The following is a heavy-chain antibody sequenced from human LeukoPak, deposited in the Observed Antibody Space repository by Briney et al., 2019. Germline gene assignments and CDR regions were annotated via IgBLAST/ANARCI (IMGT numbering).Heavy chain of an antibody. V-gene: IGHV4-30-2*01. CDR3: AREGYCSSTSCYSWFDP. Sequence: PSETLSLTCTVSGGSISSGGYYWSWIRQPPGKGLEWIGYIYHSGSTYYNPSLKSRVTISVDRSKNQFSLKLSSVTAADTAVYYCAREGYCSSTSCYSWFDPWGQGTLVTVSS. CDR2: IYHSGST. J-gene: IGHJ5*02. CDR1: GGSISSGGYY. D-gene: IGHD2-2*02.